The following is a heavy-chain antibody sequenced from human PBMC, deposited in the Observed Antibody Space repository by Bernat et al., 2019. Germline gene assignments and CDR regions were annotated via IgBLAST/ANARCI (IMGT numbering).Heavy chain of an antibody. D-gene: IGHD3-3*01. CDR3: ARDNYDFWSSQNPPGWFDP. CDR2: IYYSGST. Sequence: QVQLQESGPGLVKPSQTLSLTCTVSGGSISSGGYYWSWIRQHPGKGLEWIGYIYYSGSTYYNPSLKSRVTISVDTSKNQFSLKLSSVTAADTAVYYCARDNYDFWSSQNPPGWFDPWGQGTLVTVSS. J-gene: IGHJ5*02. CDR1: GGSISSGGYY. V-gene: IGHV4-31*03.